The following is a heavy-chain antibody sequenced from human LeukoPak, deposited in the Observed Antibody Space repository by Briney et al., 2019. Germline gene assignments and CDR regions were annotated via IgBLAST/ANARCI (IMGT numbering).Heavy chain of an antibody. J-gene: IGHJ4*02. V-gene: IGHV3-21*01. CDR2: ISSSSSYI. CDR1: GFTFSTYS. CDR3: ARDPDYYGSGSYD. D-gene: IGHD3-10*01. Sequence: GGSLRLSCAASGFTFSTYSMNWVRQAPGKGLEWVSSISSSSSYIYYADSVKGRFTISRDNAKNSLYLQMNSLRAEDTAVYYCARDPDYYGSGSYDWGQGTLVTVSS.